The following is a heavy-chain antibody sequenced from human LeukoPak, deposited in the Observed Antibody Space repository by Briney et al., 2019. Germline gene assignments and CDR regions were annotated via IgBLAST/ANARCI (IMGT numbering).Heavy chain of an antibody. J-gene: IGHJ4*02. V-gene: IGHV2-70*11. D-gene: IGHD6-19*01. Sequence: SGPALVKPTQTLTLTCTFSGFSLSTSGMCVSWIRQPPGKALEWLARIDWDDDKYYSTSLKTRLTISKDTSKNQVVLTMTNMDPVDTATYYCARIRSGSGWVDYWGQGTLVTVSS. CDR3: ARIRSGSGWVDY. CDR2: IDWDDDK. CDR1: GFSLSTSGMC.